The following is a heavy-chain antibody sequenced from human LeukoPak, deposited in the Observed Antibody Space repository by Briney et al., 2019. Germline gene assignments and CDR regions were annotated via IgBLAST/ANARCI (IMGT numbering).Heavy chain of an antibody. CDR3: ARALPRSQQLVRTGNYYYGLDV. CDR1: GYTFTGYY. Sequence: GASVKVSCKASGYTFTGYYMHWVRQAPGQGLEWMGRVIPILGIAGYAQRFQGRVTFSADKSTGTAYMEVNSLRSEDTAVYYCARALPRSQQLVRTGNYYYGLDVWGQGTTVTVSS. V-gene: IGHV1-69*02. D-gene: IGHD6-13*01. J-gene: IGHJ6*02. CDR2: VIPILGIA.